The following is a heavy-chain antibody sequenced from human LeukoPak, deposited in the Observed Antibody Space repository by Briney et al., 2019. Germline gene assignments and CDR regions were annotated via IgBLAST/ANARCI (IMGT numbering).Heavy chain of an antibody. J-gene: IGHJ4*02. CDR3: AKDGGGYCNNSSC. V-gene: IGHV3-23*01. Sequence: GGSLRLSCAASGYTFINYGIHWVRQAPGKGLECVSAISDSGDKTDYADSVRGRFTIYRDNSKDTLYLQMNSLGAADTAVYYCAKDGGGYCNNSSCWGQGTLVTVSS. CDR2: ISDSGDKT. CDR1: GYTFINYG. D-gene: IGHD2-2*01.